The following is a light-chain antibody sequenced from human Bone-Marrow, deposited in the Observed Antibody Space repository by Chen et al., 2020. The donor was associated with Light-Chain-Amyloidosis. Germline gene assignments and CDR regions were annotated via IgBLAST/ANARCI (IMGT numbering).Light chain of an antibody. CDR1: DLPTKY. V-gene: IGLV3-25*03. CDR2: RDT. CDR3: QSADSSGTDEVI. Sequence: SYELTQPPSVSVSPGQTARITCSGDDLPTKYAYWYQQKPGQAPVLVIHRDTERPSGISERCSGSSSGTSATLTISGVQAEDEADYHCQSADSSGTDEVIFGGGAKRTVL. J-gene: IGLJ2*01.